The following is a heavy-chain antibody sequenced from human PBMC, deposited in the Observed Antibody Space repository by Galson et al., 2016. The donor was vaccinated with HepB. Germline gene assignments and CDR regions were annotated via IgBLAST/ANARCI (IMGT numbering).Heavy chain of an antibody. CDR1: GFTFSRYA. V-gene: IGHV3-30-3*01. CDR2: ISYDGSKK. Sequence: SLRLSCAASGFTFSRYAMNWVRQAPGKGLEWVAVISYDGSKKYYADSVKGRFTISRDNSKNTLDLQMNSLTAEDTAVYYCARVPDDSGSYDNDAFDIWGQGTMVTVSA. J-gene: IGHJ3*02. D-gene: IGHD1-26*01. CDR3: ARVPDDSGSYDNDAFDI.